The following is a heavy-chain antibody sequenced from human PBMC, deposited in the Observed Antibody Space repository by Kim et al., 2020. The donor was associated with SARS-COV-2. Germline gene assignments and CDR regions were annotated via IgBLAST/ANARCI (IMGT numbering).Heavy chain of an antibody. V-gene: IGHV4-39*01. CDR3: ARQAAREYSSVSDSGAFDI. CDR2: IYYSGST. Sequence: SETLSLTCTVSGGSISSSSYYWGWIRQPPEKGLEWIGSIYYSGSTYYNPSLKSRVTISVDTSKNQFSLKLSSVTAADTAVYYCARQAAREYSSVSDSGAFDIWGQGTMVTVSS. D-gene: IGHD6-6*01. J-gene: IGHJ3*02. CDR1: GGSISSSSYY.